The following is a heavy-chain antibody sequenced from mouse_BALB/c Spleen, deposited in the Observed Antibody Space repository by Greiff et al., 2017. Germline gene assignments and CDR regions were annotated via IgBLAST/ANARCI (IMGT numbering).Heavy chain of an antibody. CDR3: ARSTNYGSSSSFDC. V-gene: IGHV14-3*02. J-gene: IGHJ2*01. D-gene: IGHD1-1*01. CDR1: GFNIKDTY. Sequence: EVQLQQSGAELVKPGASVKLSCTASGFNIKDTYMHWVKQRPEQGLEWIGRIDPANGNTKYDPKFQGKATITADTSSNTAYLQLSSLTSEDTAVYYCARSTNYGSSSSFDCWGQGTTLTVSS. CDR2: IDPANGNT.